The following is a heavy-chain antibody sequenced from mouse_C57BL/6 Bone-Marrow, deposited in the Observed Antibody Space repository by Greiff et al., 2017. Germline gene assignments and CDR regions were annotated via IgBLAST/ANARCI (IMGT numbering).Heavy chain of an antibody. D-gene: IGHD1-1*01. J-gene: IGHJ4*01. V-gene: IGHV7-3*01. CDR1: GFTFTDYY. Sequence: EVQLQESGGGLVQPGGSLSLSCAASGFTFTDYYMSWVRQPPGKALEWLGFIRNKANGYTTEYSASVMGRFTISSDNSQSILYLQMNALRAEDSATYYCARYYYGSSYEAMDYWGQGTSVTVSS. CDR2: IRNKANGYTT. CDR3: ARYYYGSSYEAMDY.